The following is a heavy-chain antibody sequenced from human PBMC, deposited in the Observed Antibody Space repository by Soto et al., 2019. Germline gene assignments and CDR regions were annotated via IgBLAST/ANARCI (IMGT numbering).Heavy chain of an antibody. V-gene: IGHV5-10-1*01. CDR2: IDPSDSYT. Sequence: GESLKISCKGSGYSFTSYWISWVRQMPGKGLEWMGRIDPSDSYTNYSPSFQGHVTISADKSISTAYLQWSSLKASDTAMYYCARQPGAIENWFDPWGQGTLVTVSS. CDR1: GYSFTSYW. J-gene: IGHJ5*02. D-gene: IGHD3-16*02. CDR3: ARQPGAIENWFDP.